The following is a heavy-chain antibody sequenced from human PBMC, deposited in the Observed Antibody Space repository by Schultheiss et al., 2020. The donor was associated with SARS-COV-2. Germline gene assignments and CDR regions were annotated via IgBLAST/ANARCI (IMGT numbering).Heavy chain of an antibody. D-gene: IGHD2-21*01. CDR2: INSDGSAS. J-gene: IGHJ4*02. CDR1: GFTFSSYW. V-gene: IGHV3-74*01. Sequence: GGSLRLSCAASGFTFSSYWMHWVRQIPGKGLVWVSRINSDGSASSYADSVKGRFTISRDNAKNSLYLQMNSLRAEDTAVYYCARDSRSGYCYDYWGQGTLVTVSS. CDR3: ARDSRSGYCYDY.